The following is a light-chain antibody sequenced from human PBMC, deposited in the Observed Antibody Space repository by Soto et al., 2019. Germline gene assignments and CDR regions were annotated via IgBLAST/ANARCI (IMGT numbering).Light chain of an antibody. Sequence: QSVLTQPASVSGSPGQSITISCTGANSDIGNYDFVSWYRQHPGEAPKVLIFDVSNRPSGISNRFSGSKSGNTASLTIYGLQAEDDFDYFCSSYTYTSCFYVFGTRTIVTV. CDR1: NSDIGNYDF. V-gene: IGLV2-14*03. CDR3: SSYTYTSCFYV. J-gene: IGLJ1*01. CDR2: DVS.